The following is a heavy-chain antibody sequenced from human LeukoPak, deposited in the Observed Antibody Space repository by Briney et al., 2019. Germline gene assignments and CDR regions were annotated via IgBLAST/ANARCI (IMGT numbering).Heavy chain of an antibody. CDR2: IYYSGST. CDR3: ARDMVRGVITRRWFDP. Sequence: PSQTLSLTCTVSGGSISSGGYYWSWIRQHPGKGLEWIGYIYYSGSTYYNPSLKSRVTISVDTSKNQFSLKLSSVTAADTAVYYCARDMVRGVITRRWFDPWGQGTLVTVSS. D-gene: IGHD3-10*01. J-gene: IGHJ5*02. V-gene: IGHV4-31*03. CDR1: GGSISSGGYY.